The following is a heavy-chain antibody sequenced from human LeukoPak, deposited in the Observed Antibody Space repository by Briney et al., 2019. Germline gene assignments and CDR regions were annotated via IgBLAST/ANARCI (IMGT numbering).Heavy chain of an antibody. D-gene: IGHD3-10*01. CDR2: ISWNSGSI. Sequence: HPGRSLRLSCAASGFTFDDYAMPWVRQAPGKGLEWVSGISWNSGSIGYADSVKGRFTISRDNAKNSLYLQMNSLRAEDTALYYCAIDSASYYYGSGSYDWGQVALVTVSS. CDR1: GFTFDDYA. J-gene: IGHJ4*02. CDR3: AIDSASYYYGSGSYD. V-gene: IGHV3-9*01.